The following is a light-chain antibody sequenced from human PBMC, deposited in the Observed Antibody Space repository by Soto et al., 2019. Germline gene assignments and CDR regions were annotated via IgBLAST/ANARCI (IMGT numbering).Light chain of an antibody. CDR1: SSDVGGYNY. CDR3: SSYTSSNTLV. J-gene: IGLJ2*01. CDR2: DVS. Sequence: QSALTQPASVSGSPGQSITISCTGTSSDVGGYNYVSWYQQHPGKAPKLMIYDVSNRPSGVSDRFSGSKSDNTASLTISGLQAEDEADYYCSSYTSSNTLVFGGGTKLTVL. V-gene: IGLV2-14*01.